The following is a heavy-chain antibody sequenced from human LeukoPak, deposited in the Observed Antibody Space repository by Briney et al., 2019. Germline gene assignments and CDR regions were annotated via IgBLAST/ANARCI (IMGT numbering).Heavy chain of an antibody. CDR3: ATPMCSSARPEFDL. D-gene: IGHD6-19*01. CDR2: ISAGNGNT. CDR1: GYTFTSYG. V-gene: IGHV1-18*01. Sequence: EASVKVSCKASGYTFTSYGISWVRQAPGQGLEWMGWISAGNGNTNYAQKLQGRVTMTTDTSTSTAYMELRSLRSDDTAVYYCATPMCSSARPEFDLWGRGTLVTVSS. J-gene: IGHJ2*01.